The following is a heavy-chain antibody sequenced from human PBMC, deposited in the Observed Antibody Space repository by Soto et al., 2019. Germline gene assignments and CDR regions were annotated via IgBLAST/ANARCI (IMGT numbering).Heavy chain of an antibody. CDR3: ARGPSGDKVDY. V-gene: IGHV4-30-4*01. CDR2: IYNSGST. CDR1: GGSINNNGYF. Sequence: SESLSLTCTVSGGSINNNGYFWSWIRQPPGSGLEWIGHIYNSGSTYSNPSLKSRLTISVDTSKNQFSLKLSSVTAADTAVYYCARGPSGDKVDYWGQGTLVTVSS. J-gene: IGHJ4*02. D-gene: IGHD1-26*01.